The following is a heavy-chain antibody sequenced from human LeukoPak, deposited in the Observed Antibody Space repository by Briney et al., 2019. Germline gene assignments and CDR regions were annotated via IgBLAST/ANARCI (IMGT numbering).Heavy chain of an antibody. D-gene: IGHD3-10*01. CDR3: ARRGGNMVWDFDY. CDR1: GGSISSSSYY. J-gene: IGHJ4*02. Sequence: SETLSLTCTVSGGSISSSSYYWGWIRQPPGKGLEWIGSIYYSGSTYYNPSLKSRVTISVDTSKNQFSLKLSSVTAADTAVYYCARRGGNMVWDFDYWGQGTLVTVSS. CDR2: IYYSGST. V-gene: IGHV4-39*07.